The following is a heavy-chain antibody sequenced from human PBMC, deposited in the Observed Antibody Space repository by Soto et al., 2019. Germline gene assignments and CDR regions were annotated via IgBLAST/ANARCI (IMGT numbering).Heavy chain of an antibody. CDR3: ATAVTAGTYYNYGLAV. Sequence: QVHLVQSGAEVKKPGSSVNISCKASGGTFGTYGLNWVRQFPGQGLEWMGGIIPASDTENYAQKFQGRVTITADKSTNIAHMQMDSLTSDDTAVYCCATAVTAGTYYNYGLAVWGQGTTVTVS. CDR1: GGTFGTYG. J-gene: IGHJ6*02. D-gene: IGHD2-21*02. CDR2: IIPASDTE. V-gene: IGHV1-69*14.